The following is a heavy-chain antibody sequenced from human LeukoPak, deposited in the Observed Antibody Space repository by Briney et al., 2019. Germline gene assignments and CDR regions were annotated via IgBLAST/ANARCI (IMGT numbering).Heavy chain of an antibody. J-gene: IGHJ6*02. V-gene: IGHV3-23*01. CDR2: ISGSGGST. CDR1: GFTFSSYA. CDR3: AEDSDGMDV. Sequence: GGSLRLSCAASGFTFSSYAMNWVRQVPGKGLEWVSTISGSGGSTYYADSVKGRFTISRDNSKNTLYLQMNSLRAEDTAVYYCAEDSDGMDVWGQGTTVTVPS.